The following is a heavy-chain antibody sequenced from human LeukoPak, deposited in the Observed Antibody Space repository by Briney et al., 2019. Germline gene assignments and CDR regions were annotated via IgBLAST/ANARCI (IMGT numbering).Heavy chain of an antibody. CDR3: ARGPNSNWSGLDF. CDR2: ISPTGSTT. J-gene: IGHJ4*02. V-gene: IGHV3-74*01. D-gene: IGHD6-6*01. CDR1: GFSFSGHW. Sequence: GGSLRLSCTASGFSFSGHWMHWARQLPGKGLVWVSRISPTGSTTSYADSVKGRFTVSRDNAKNTLYLQVNNLRAEDTAVYYCARGPNSNWSGLDFWGQGTLLTVS.